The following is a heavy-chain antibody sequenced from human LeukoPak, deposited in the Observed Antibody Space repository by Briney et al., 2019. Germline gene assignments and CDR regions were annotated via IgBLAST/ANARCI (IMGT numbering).Heavy chain of an antibody. CDR2: TRYDESNE. J-gene: IGHJ4*02. Sequence: PAGSLRLSCAASGFTLSMYGMHWVRQAPGKGLQWVASTRYDESNEYYADSVKGRFTISRDNSRNTLHLQMNSLRPEDTAVYYCAKVKGRYGDYGVDQWGQGTLVTVSS. CDR3: AKVKGRYGDYGVDQ. D-gene: IGHD4-17*01. V-gene: IGHV3-30*02. CDR1: GFTLSMYG.